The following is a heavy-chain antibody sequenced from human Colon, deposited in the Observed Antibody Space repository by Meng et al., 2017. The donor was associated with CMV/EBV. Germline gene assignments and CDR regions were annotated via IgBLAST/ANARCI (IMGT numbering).Heavy chain of an antibody. CDR2: VYFSQST. J-gene: IGHJ4*02. CDR1: GGSIDTSDYY. V-gene: IGHV4-39*02. D-gene: IGHD3-3*01. CDR3: ARVRATTIFGVGDGDD. Sequence: SETLSLTCTVSGGSIDTSDYYWGWIRQPPGRGLEWIGSVYFSQSTYYNPSLKSRLTISIDTSKNHFSLNLSSVTAADTAVYYCARVRATTIFGVGDGDDWGQGTLVTVSS.